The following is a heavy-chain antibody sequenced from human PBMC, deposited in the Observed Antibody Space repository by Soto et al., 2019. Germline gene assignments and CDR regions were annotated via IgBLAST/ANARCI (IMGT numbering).Heavy chain of an antibody. CDR3: VRDRSYPFYFGS. Sequence: GASVKVSCKASGYTFTDYFIHWVRQAPGQGLEWMGCINPYSGGTNSAQNFQGRVTMTRDTSISTAYMELTSLRSDDTAVYYCVRDRSYPFYFGSWGQGTLVTVSS. V-gene: IGHV1-2*02. D-gene: IGHD3-10*01. J-gene: IGHJ4*02. CDR2: INPYSGGT. CDR1: GYTFTDYF.